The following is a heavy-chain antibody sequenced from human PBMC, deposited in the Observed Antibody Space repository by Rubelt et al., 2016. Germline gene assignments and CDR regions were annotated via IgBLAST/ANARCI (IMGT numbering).Heavy chain of an antibody. J-gene: IGHJ4*02. Sequence: GGGLVQPGGSLRLSCAASGFTFSTYAMTWVRQAPGKGLEWVSGLSGSGDTTYYADSVKGRFTISRDNSKNTLYLQMNSLRAEDTAVYYCAKEGSIADDYWGQGTLVTVSS. CDR2: LSGSGDTT. CDR1: GFTFSTYA. V-gene: IGHV3-23*01. D-gene: IGHD6-6*01. CDR3: AKEGSIADDY.